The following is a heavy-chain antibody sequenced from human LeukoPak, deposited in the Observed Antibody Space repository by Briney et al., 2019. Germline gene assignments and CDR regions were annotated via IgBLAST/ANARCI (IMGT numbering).Heavy chain of an antibody. CDR2: ISGSGGST. CDR3: AKALWFGESTGYYFDY. D-gene: IGHD3-10*01. V-gene: IGHV3-23*01. J-gene: IGHJ4*02. Sequence: GGSLRLSCAASGFTFSSYVMSWVRQAPGKGLEWVSAISGSGGSTYYADSVKGRFTVSRDNSKNTLYLQMNSLRAEDTAVYYCAKALWFGESTGYYFDYWGQGTLVTVSS. CDR1: GFTFSSYV.